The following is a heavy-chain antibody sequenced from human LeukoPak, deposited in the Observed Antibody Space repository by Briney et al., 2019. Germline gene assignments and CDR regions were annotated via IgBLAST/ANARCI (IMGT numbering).Heavy chain of an antibody. Sequence: PGGSLRLSCAASGFTFSTYWMSWVRQAPGKGLEWVANIKEDGSKKNYVDSVKGRFTISRDNAKNSLFLEMNSLRAEDTAVYHCASWGPWNYFDYWGQGTLVTVSS. V-gene: IGHV3-7*01. J-gene: IGHJ4*02. CDR3: ASWGPWNYFDY. D-gene: IGHD7-27*01. CDR1: GFTFSTYW. CDR2: IKEDGSKK.